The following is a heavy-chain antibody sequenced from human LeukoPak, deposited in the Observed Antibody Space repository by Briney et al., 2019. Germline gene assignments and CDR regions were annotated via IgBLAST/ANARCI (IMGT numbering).Heavy chain of an antibody. CDR2: IYRGGDT. Sequence: GGSLRLSCAASGFVVSNNYLTWVRQAPGKGREWVSVIYRGGDTFYAASVRGRFTISRDNSKNTLYLQMNSLRAEDTAVYYCARDVGDYWGQGTLVTVSS. V-gene: IGHV3-53*05. D-gene: IGHD3-10*01. J-gene: IGHJ4*02. CDR1: GFVVSNNY. CDR3: ARDVGDY.